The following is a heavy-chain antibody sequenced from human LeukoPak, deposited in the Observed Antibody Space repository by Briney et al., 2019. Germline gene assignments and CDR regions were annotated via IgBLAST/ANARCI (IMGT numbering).Heavy chain of an antibody. Sequence: GGSLRLSCAASGFAFSSYSMNWVRQAPGKGLEWVSSISSSSSYIYYADSVKGRFTISRDNAKNSLYLQMNSLRAEDTVVYYCASAEYYDFWSSPRDYWGQGTLVTVSS. V-gene: IGHV3-21*01. CDR1: GFAFSSYS. J-gene: IGHJ4*02. CDR2: ISSSSSYI. D-gene: IGHD3-3*01. CDR3: ASAEYYDFWSSPRDY.